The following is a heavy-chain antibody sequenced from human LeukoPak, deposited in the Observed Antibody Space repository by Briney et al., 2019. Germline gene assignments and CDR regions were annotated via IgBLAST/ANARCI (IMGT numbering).Heavy chain of an antibody. CDR1: GFTFDDYA. Sequence: GGSLRLSCAASGFTFDDYAMHWVRQAPGKGLEWVSGISWNSGSIGYADSVKGRFTISRDNSMNTLYLQMNSLTAEDTAIYYCAKATGTLGNWGQGTLVTVSS. CDR3: AKATGTLGN. J-gene: IGHJ4*02. CDR2: ISWNSGSI. D-gene: IGHD1-1*01. V-gene: IGHV3-9*01.